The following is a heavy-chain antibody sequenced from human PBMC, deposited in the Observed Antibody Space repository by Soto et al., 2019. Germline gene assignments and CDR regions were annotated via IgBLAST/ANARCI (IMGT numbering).Heavy chain of an antibody. V-gene: IGHV4-39*01. Sequence: SETLSLTCTVSGGSISSGPYSWGWIRQPPGEGLEWIGTFHYSESTHYNPSLESRITISVDTSKNQFSLKVSPVTVADTAVYYCARLGGYGSSINRYGYYGIDVWGQATTVTVSS. CDR3: ARLGGYGSSINRYGYYGIDV. CDR2: FHYSEST. D-gene: IGHD6-13*01. J-gene: IGHJ6*02. CDR1: GGSISSGPYS.